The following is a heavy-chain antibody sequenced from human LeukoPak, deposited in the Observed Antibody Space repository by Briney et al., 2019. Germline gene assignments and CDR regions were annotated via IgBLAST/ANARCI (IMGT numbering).Heavy chain of an antibody. CDR3: ALEDYYYYMDV. Sequence: ASVKVSCKASGGTFSSYAISWVRQAPGQGLEWMGGIIPIFGTANYAQKFQGRVTITADESTSTAYMELGSLRSEDTAVYYCALEDYYYYMDVWGKGTTVTVSS. J-gene: IGHJ6*03. V-gene: IGHV1-69*13. CDR2: IIPIFGTA. CDR1: GGTFSSYA.